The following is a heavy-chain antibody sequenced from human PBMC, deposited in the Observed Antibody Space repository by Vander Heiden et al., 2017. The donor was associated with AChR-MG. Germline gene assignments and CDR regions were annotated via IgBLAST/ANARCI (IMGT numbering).Heavy chain of an antibody. J-gene: IGHJ4*02. D-gene: IGHD4-17*01. V-gene: IGHV5-51*03. Sequence: EVQLVQSGGEVKKAGESPKISGTGSGYSFTSYGIGWVRQMPGKGREGMGIIYPGDSDTRYSPSFQGQVTISADKSISTAYLQWSSLKASDTAMHYCAREADYGFDYWGQGTLVTVSS. CDR2: IYPGDSDT. CDR1: GYSFTSYG. CDR3: AREADYGFDY.